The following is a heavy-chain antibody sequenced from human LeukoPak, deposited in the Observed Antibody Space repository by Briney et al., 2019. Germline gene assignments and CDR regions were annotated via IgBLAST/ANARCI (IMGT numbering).Heavy chain of an antibody. CDR2: ISYDGSNK. CDR1: GFTFSSYG. CDR3: AEDDHGPLVY. Sequence: GGSLRLSCAASGFTFSSYGMHWVRQAPGKGLEWVAVISYDGSNKYYADSVKGRFTISRDNSKNTLYLQMNSLRAEDTAVCYCAEDDHGPLVYWGQGTLVTVSS. D-gene: IGHD1-14*01. J-gene: IGHJ4*02. V-gene: IGHV3-30*18.